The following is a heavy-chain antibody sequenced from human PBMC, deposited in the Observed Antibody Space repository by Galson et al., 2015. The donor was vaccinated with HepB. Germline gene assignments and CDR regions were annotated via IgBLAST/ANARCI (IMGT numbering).Heavy chain of an antibody. V-gene: IGHV1-69*04. CDR3: ARDSYYDGSGKNWFDP. J-gene: IGHJ5*02. CDR2: ITPILNQM. CDR1: GGSLNSFA. D-gene: IGHD3-10*01. Sequence: SVKVSCKASGGSLNSFAISWVRQAPGQGLEWMGRITPILNQMDSGPKFQGRLAITADMSTNIVYMELNGLRSDDTATYFCARDSYYDGSGKNWFDPWGPGTLISVSS.